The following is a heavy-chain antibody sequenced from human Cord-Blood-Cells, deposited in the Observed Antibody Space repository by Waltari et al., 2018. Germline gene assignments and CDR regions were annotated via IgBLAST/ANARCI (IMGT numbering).Heavy chain of an antibody. D-gene: IGHD2-8*01. CDR1: GFTFGTYA. Sequence: QVQLVESGGGVVKSGRSRRLSCAASGFTFGTYAMHWVRQAPGKGLEWVAVISYDGSNKYYADAVKGRFTISRDNSKNTLYLQMNSLRAEDTAVYYCARGGMTTNDSSFDYWGQGTLVTVSS. CDR2: ISYDGSNK. V-gene: IGHV3-30*04. CDR3: ARGGMTTNDSSFDY. J-gene: IGHJ4*02.